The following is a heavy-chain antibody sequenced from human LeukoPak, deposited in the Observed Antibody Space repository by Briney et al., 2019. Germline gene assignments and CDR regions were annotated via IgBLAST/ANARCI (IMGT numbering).Heavy chain of an antibody. J-gene: IGHJ4*02. CDR2: ISSSSSYI. CDR3: ATHPGDYWFGYLQL. CDR1: GGSISSYY. Sequence: ETLSLTCTVSGGSISSYYWSWIRQPPGKGLEWVSSISSSSSYIYYADSVKGRFTVSRDNAKNSLYLQMNSLRAEDTAMYYCATHPGDYWFGYLQLWGQGTLVTVSS. D-gene: IGHD3-10*01. V-gene: IGHV3-21*06.